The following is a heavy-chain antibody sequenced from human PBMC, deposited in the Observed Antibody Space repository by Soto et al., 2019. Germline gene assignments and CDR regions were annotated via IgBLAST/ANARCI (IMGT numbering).Heavy chain of an antibody. V-gene: IGHV4-39*01. CDR3: VRLPRLGSGVDY. CDR1: GGSISSSSYY. D-gene: IGHD6-25*01. CDR2: IYYSGST. J-gene: IGHJ4*02. Sequence: QLQLQESGPGLVKPSETLSLTCTVSGGSISSSSYYWGWIRQPPGKGLEWIGSIYYSGSTYYNPSLKSRVTISVDTSKNQFSLKLSSVTAADTAVYYCVRLPRLGSGVDYWGQGTLVTVSS.